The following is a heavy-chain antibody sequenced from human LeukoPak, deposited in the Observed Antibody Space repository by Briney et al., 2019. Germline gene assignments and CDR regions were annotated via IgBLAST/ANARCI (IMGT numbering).Heavy chain of an antibody. D-gene: IGHD2-8*01. J-gene: IGHJ4*02. CDR3: ARQAIVLMVYAMDVSDY. CDR1: GGSISSSSYY. Sequence: SETLSLTCTVSGGSISSSSYYWGWIRQPPGKGLEWIGSIYYSGSTYYNPSLKSRVTISVDTSKNQFSLKLSSVTAADTAVYYCARQAIVLMVYAMDVSDYWGQGTLVTVSS. CDR2: IYYSGST. V-gene: IGHV4-39*01.